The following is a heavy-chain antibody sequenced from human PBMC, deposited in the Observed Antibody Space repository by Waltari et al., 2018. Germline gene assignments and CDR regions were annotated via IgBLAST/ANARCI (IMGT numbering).Heavy chain of an antibody. CDR1: GFTLPSYG. CDR3: ARNPNPFYYDSPCDL. D-gene: IGHD3-22*01. V-gene: IGHV1-18*01. J-gene: IGHJ3*01. Sequence: VQLVQSESAVKKPGASVKVSCKTSGFTLPSYGFTWVRKAPGQGLEWFGWISGNTGDTNYAQEFRDRVTMTTDTSTNTVYMELRTLRSDDTALYYCARNPNPFYYDSPCDLWGQGTELTVSS. CDR2: ISGNTGDT.